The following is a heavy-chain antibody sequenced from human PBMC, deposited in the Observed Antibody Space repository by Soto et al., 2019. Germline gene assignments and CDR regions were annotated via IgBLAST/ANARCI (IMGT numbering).Heavy chain of an antibody. V-gene: IGHV5-51*01. D-gene: IGHD5-12*01. Sequence: PGESLTISCKVSGYSFTRYWIVWVLQMPGKGLEWMGIIYPGDSDTRYSPSFQGQVTISADKSISTAYLQWSSLKASDTAMYYCARRVRRDGYNCFDYWGQGTMVTVSS. J-gene: IGHJ4*02. CDR1: GYSFTRYW. CDR3: ARRVRRDGYNCFDY. CDR2: IYPGDSDT.